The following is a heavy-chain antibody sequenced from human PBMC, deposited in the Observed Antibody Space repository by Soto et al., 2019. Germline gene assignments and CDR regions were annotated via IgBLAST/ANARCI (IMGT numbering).Heavy chain of an antibody. CDR3: ARDHIVVVPAAMTPDYYMDV. CDR1: GFTFSSYG. D-gene: IGHD2-2*01. V-gene: IGHV3-33*01. J-gene: IGHJ6*03. Sequence: ESVGGVVQPGRSLRLSCAASGFTFSSYGMHWVRQAPGKGLEWVAVIWYDGSNKYYADSVKGRFTISRDNSKNTLYLQMNSLRAEDTAVYYCARDHIVVVPAAMTPDYYMDVWGKGTTVTVSS. CDR2: IWYDGSNK.